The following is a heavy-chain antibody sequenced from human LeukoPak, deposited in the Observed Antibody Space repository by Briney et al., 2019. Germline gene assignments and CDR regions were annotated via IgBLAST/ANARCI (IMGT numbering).Heavy chain of an antibody. V-gene: IGHV3-33*08. Sequence: GGSLRLSCAASGFTVSSNYMSWVRQAPGKGLEWVAVIWYDGSKKYYGDSVKGRFTISRDNSKNTLYLQMNSLRGEDTAIYYCARDLAARHFDYWGQGTLVTVSS. CDR2: IWYDGSKK. J-gene: IGHJ4*02. CDR1: GFTVSSNY. CDR3: ARDLAARHFDY. D-gene: IGHD6-6*01.